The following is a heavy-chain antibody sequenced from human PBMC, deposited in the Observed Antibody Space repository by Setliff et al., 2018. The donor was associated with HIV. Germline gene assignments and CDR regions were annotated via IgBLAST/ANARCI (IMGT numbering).Heavy chain of an antibody. Sequence: PSETLSLTCAVYGGSLTGYFWTWIRQGPGKGLEWVGQVNRDGGAHYNPSLRSRVTISVDTSKNQFSLKLTSMTAADTAVYYCARDFMLWRKSGSGTLYYSYMDVWGRGTTVTVSS. V-gene: IGHV4-34*01. J-gene: IGHJ6*03. CDR3: ARDFMLWRKSGSGTLYYSYMDV. CDR2: VNRDGGA. CDR1: GGSLTGYF. D-gene: IGHD3-10*01.